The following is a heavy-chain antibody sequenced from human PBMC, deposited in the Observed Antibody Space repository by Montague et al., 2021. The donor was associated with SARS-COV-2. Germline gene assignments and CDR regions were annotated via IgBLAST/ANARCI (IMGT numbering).Heavy chain of an antibody. V-gene: IGHV3-13*01. CDR3: ARGWGGSPFYYYFYGMDV. CDR1: GFTLSSYD. D-gene: IGHD3-16*01. Sequence: SLRLSCAASGFTLSSYDMHWVRQATGKGPEWVSAIGPAGDTYYPXSVKGRFIISREDAKSSLYLQMNDLRAGDTAVYYCARGWGGSPFYYYFYGMDVWGQGTTVTVS. J-gene: IGHJ6*02. CDR2: IGPAGDT.